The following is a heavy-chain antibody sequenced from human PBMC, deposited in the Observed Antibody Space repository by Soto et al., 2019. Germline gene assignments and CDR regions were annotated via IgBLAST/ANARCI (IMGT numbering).Heavy chain of an antibody. J-gene: IGHJ3*02. CDR3: AILPCYLRRHGAFDI. V-gene: IGHV4-59*08. CDR2: IYYSGST. D-gene: IGHD3-16*02. CDR1: GGSISSYY. Sequence: SETLSLTCTVSGGSISSYYWSWIRHPPGKGLEWIGYIYYSGSTNYNPSLKSRVTISGDTSKNQFSLKVSSVTAADTAVYYCAILPCYLRRHGAFDIWGHLTTGTVSS.